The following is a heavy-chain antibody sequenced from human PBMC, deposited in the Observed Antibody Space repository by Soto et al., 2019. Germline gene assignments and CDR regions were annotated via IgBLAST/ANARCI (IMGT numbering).Heavy chain of an antibody. CDR2: IYSGGST. CDR1: GFTVSSNY. J-gene: IGHJ6*02. D-gene: IGHD1-26*01. Sequence: EVQLVETGGGLIQPGGSLRLSCAASGFTVSSNYMSWVRQAPGKGLEWVSVIYSGGSTYYADSVKGRFTISRDNSKNTLYLQMNSLRAEDTAVYYCARASIDYYYGMDVWGQGTTVTVSS. V-gene: IGHV3-53*02. CDR3: ARASIDYYYGMDV.